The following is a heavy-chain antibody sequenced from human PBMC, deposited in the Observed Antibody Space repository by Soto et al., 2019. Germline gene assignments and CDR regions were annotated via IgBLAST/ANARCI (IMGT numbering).Heavy chain of an antibody. J-gene: IGHJ4*02. CDR3: APDYCGNPGIY. CDR2: KKQNGDEK. D-gene: IGHD3-10*01. V-gene: IGHV3-7*04. CDR1: GITFTNYL. Sequence: GASLRLSCASSGITFTNYLMSLLRHAPEKGVERVANKKQNGDEKYSLDTVSSRSIISRGNAKDSLYLQMNSLRAEDTAGYYCAPDYCGNPGIYWGQGTLVTVSS.